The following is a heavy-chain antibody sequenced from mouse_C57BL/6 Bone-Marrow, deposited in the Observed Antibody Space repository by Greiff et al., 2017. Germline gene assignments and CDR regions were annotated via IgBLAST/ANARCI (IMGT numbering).Heavy chain of an antibody. CDR2: INPSTGGT. CDR3: AIEWLLPPAY. Sequence: DVKLVESGPELVKPGASVKISCKASGYSFTGYYMNWVKQSPEKSLEWIGEINPSTGGTNSNQKFKAKATLTVDKSSITAYMQLKSLTSEDSAVYYCAIEWLLPPAYWGQGTLVTVSA. CDR1: GYSFTGYY. V-gene: IGHV1-42*01. D-gene: IGHD2-3*01. J-gene: IGHJ3*01.